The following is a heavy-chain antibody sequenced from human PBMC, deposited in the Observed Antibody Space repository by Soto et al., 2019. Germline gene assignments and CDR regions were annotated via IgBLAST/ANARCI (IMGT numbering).Heavy chain of an antibody. CDR1: GGSFSGYY. V-gene: IGHV4-34*01. D-gene: IGHD4-17*01. Sequence: SETLSLTCAVYGGSFSGYYWSWIRQPPGKGLEWIGEINHSGSTNYNPSLKSRVTISVDTSKNQFSLKLSSVTAADTAVYYCARGNIDYGDYRAYYYYYYMDVWGKGTTVTVSS. CDR2: INHSGST. CDR3: ARGNIDYGDYRAYYYYYYMDV. J-gene: IGHJ6*03.